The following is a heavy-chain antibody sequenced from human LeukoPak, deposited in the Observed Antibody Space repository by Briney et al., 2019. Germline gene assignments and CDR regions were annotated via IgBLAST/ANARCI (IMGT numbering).Heavy chain of an antibody. Sequence: SETLTLTCTVSGGSISSSSYYWGWIRQPPGKGLEWIGSIYYSGSTYYNPSLKSRVTISVDTSKNQFSLKLSSVTAADTAVYYCARERRTVTMIDYWGQGTLVTVSS. CDR3: ARERRTVTMIDY. J-gene: IGHJ4*02. D-gene: IGHD3-22*01. CDR2: IYYSGST. V-gene: IGHV4-39*07. CDR1: GGSISSSSYY.